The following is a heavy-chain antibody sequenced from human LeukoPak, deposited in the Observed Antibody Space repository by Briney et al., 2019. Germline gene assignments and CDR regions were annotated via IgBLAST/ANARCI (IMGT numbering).Heavy chain of an antibody. J-gene: IGHJ4*02. V-gene: IGHV4-4*07. CDR3: ANSYDSKIVPFDN. Sequence: SETLSLTCTVSDGSISSYYWSWIRQPAGKGLEWIGRIFSTGSTNYNPSLKSRVTMSVDTSKNQFSLKLSSVTAADTAVYYCANSYDSKIVPFDNWGQGTLVTVSS. CDR1: DGSISSYY. D-gene: IGHD3-22*01. CDR2: IFSTGST.